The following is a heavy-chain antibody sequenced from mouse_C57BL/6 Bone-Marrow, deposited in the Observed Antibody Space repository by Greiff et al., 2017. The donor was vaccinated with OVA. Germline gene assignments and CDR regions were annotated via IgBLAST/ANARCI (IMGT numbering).Heavy chain of an antibody. CDR1: GYTFTDYY. V-gene: IGHV1-19*01. CDR2: INPYNGGT. D-gene: IGHD4-1*01. J-gene: IGHJ2*01. CDR3: ARSAGTDY. Sequence: VQLQQSGPVLVKPGASVKMSCKASGYTFTDYYMNWVKQSHGKSLEWIGVINPYNGGTSYNQKFKGKATLAVDKSSSTAYMELNSLTSEDSAVYYCARSAGTDYWGQGTTLTVSS.